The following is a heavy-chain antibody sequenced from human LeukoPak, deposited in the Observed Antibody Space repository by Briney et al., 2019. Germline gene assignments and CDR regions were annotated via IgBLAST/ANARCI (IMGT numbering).Heavy chain of an antibody. CDR3: ARDFACGSTNCGSWFDP. CDR1: GGSISSYS. V-gene: IGHV4-4*07. J-gene: IGHJ5*02. D-gene: IGHD2-2*01. Sequence: TSETLSLTCTVSGGSISSYSWSWIRQPAGKGLEWIGRFYTSGSTNYNPSLKSRVTMSVDTSKNQFSLKLSSVTAADTAMYYCARDFACGSTNCGSWFDPWGQGTLVSVSS. CDR2: FYTSGST.